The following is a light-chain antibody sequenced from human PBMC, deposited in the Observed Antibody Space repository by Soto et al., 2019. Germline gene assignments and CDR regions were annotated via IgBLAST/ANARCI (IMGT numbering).Light chain of an antibody. CDR1: SSDVGGYNY. J-gene: IGLJ1*01. V-gene: IGLV2-14*03. CDR3: SSYTSSSTRL. CDR2: DVT. Sequence: QSALTQPASVSGSPGQSIAISCTGTSSDVGGYNYVSWYQQHPGKAPRLMIYDVTNRPSGVSNRFSGSKSGSTASLTISGLQAEDEADYYCSSYTSSSTRLFGTGTKLTVL.